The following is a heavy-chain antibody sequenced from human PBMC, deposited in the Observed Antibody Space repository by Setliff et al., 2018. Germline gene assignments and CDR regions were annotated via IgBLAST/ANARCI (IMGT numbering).Heavy chain of an antibody. J-gene: IGHJ3*02. Sequence: ASVKVSCKASEYNFRSYGLNWVRQAPGQGLEWMGWINTDTGNPTYAQGFTGRFVFSLDTSVTTAYLQINSLKAEDTAVYYCTRDLSNWGYDVLDAFDIWGQGTVVTVSS. D-gene: IGHD7-27*01. CDR1: EYNFRSYG. CDR2: INTDTGNP. V-gene: IGHV7-4-1*02. CDR3: TRDLSNWGYDVLDAFDI.